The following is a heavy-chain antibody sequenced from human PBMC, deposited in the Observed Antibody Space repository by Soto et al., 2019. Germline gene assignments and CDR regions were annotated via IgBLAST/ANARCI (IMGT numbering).Heavy chain of an antibody. CDR1: GFTFDDYG. J-gene: IGHJ4*02. D-gene: IGHD2-15*01. CDR3: ARDGVVVAATPYYFDY. V-gene: IGHV3-20*01. CDR2: INWNGGST. Sequence: GGSLRLSCAASGFTFDDYGMSWVRQAPGKGLEWVSGINWNGGSTGYADSVKGRFTISRDNTKNSLYLQMNSLRAEDTALYHCARDGVVVAATPYYFDYWGQGTLVTVSS.